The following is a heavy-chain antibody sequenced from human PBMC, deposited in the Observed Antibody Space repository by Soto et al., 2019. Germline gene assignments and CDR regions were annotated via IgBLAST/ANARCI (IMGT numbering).Heavy chain of an antibody. D-gene: IGHD3-16*01. J-gene: IGHJ4*02. V-gene: IGHV3-33*01. CDR1: GLAFSSFG. CDR2: IWYDGSDK. CDR3: AFGNLSYYFDY. Sequence: GGSLRLSCVASGLAFSSFGMHSVRQAPGKGLEWVAIIWYDGSDKYYGDSVKGRFTISRDNSKNTLFLQMNSLRAEDTAVYHCAFGNLSYYFDYWGQGTPVTVSS.